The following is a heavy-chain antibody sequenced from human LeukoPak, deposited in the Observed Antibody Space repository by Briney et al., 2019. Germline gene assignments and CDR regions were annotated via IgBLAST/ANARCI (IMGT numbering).Heavy chain of an antibody. D-gene: IGHD3-16*01. CDR1: GYSFTNSW. V-gene: IGHV5-51*01. CDR2: IYPGDSDT. J-gene: IGHJ4*02. Sequence: HGESLKISCKGSGYSFTNSWIAWVRQMSGKGLEWMRIIYPGDSDTRYSPSFHGQVTISADKSISTAYLQWNSLKASDTAMYYCARLGSGLDYWGQGTLVTVSS. CDR3: ARLGSGLDY.